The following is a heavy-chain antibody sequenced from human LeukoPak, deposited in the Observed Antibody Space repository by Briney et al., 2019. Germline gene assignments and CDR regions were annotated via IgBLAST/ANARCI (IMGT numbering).Heavy chain of an antibody. CDR1: GGSFSGYY. CDR2: IYYSGST. V-gene: IGHV4-34*01. D-gene: IGHD3-22*01. J-gene: IGHJ4*02. Sequence: SETLSLTCAVYGGSFSGYYWSWIRQPPGKGLEGIGSIYYSGSTYYNPSLKSRVTISVDTSKNKFSLKLSSVTAADTAVYYCARRTYYYDSSDLFDYWGQGTLVTVSS. CDR3: ARRTYYYDSSDLFDY.